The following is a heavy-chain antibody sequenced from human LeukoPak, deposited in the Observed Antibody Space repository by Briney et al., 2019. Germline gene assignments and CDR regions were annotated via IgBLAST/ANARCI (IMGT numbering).Heavy chain of an antibody. CDR2: IYHSGST. J-gene: IGHJ4*02. CDR3: ARRQVGATIDY. V-gene: IGHV4-30-2*01. D-gene: IGHD1-26*01. CDR1: GGSISSGGYY. Sequence: LQTLSLTCTVSGGSISSGGYYWSWIRQPPGKGLEWIGYIYHSGSTYYNPSLKNRVTISVDRSKNQFSLKLSSVTAADTAVYYCARRQVGATIDYWGQGTLVTVSS.